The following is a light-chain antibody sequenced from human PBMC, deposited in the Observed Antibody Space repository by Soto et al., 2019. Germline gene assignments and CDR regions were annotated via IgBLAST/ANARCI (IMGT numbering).Light chain of an antibody. V-gene: IGKV3-20*01. J-gene: IGKJ2*01. CDR2: GAS. CDR1: QSVRTSY. Sequence: EIVLTQSPGTLSLSPGESASPSCRASQSVRTSYLAWYQQKPGQAPRLLIYGASSRATAIPDRFSGSGSGTDLNLTISIMEPESFAVYYCQQYGSSTPVTFGQGTKLEIK. CDR3: QQYGSSTPVT.